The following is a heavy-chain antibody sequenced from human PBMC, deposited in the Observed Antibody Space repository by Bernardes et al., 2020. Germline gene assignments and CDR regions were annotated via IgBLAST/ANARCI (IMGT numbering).Heavy chain of an antibody. CDR3: ASLTDYDWFDP. V-gene: IGHV4-39*01. J-gene: IGHJ5*02. Sequence: SETLSLTCTVSGGSISSSSCYWGWIRQPPGKGLEWIGSIYYSGSTYYNPSLKSRVTISVDTSKNQFSLQLSSVTAADTAVYYCASLTDYDWFDPWGQGTLVTVSS. CDR1: GGSISSSSCY. CDR2: IYYSGST. D-gene: IGHD4-17*01.